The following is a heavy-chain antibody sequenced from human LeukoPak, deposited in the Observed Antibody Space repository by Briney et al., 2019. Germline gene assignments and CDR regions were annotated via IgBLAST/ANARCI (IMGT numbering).Heavy chain of an antibody. CDR2: IYYSGST. V-gene: IGHV4-39*01. Sequence: PSETLSLTCTVSGGSISSSSYYWGWIRQPPGKGLEWIGSIYYSGSTYYNPSLKSRVTISVDTSKNQFSLKLSSVTAADTAVYYCARVVVVPAAILDYWGQGTLVTVSS. CDR1: GGSISSSSYY. D-gene: IGHD2-2*02. CDR3: ARVVVVPAAILDY. J-gene: IGHJ4*02.